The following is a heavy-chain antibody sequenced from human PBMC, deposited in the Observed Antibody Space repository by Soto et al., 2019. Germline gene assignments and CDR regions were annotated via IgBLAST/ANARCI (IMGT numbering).Heavy chain of an antibody. CDR3: ARALMSQSDY. V-gene: IGHV3-72*01. CDR2: TRNKANSYTT. J-gene: IGHJ4*02. D-gene: IGHD2-8*01. CDR1: GFTFSDHY. Sequence: GSLRLSCAASGFTFSDHYMDWVRQAPGKGLEWVGRTRNKANSYTTEYAASVKGRFTISRDDSKNSLYLQMNSLKTEDTAVYYCARALMSQSDYWGQGTLVTVSS.